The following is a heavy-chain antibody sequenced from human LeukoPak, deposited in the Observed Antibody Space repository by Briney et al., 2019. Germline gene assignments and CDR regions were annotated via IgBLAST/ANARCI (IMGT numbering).Heavy chain of an antibody. CDR2: IKEDGSET. D-gene: IGHD3-10*01. J-gene: IGHJ4*02. CDR1: GFTFGNHW. V-gene: IGHV3-7*01. Sequence: PGGSLRLSCAASGFTFGNHWMTWVRQAPGKELEWLAHIKEDGSETAYVDSVRGRFTISRDNAKNSLYLQMSSLRDEDTAVYYCARDRGFFLFDYWGQGTLVSVSS. CDR3: ARDRGFFLFDY.